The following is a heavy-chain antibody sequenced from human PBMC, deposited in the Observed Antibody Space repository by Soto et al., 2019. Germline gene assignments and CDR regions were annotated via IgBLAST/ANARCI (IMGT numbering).Heavy chain of an antibody. CDR3: AGGIAVAGTVYYYYMDV. J-gene: IGHJ6*03. D-gene: IGHD6-19*01. Sequence: SETLSLTCAVYGGSFSGYYWSWIRQPPGKGLEWIGEINHSGSTNYNPSLKSRVTISVDTSKNQFSLKLSSVTAADTAVYYCAGGIAVAGTVYYYYMDVWGKGTTVTVSS. CDR1: GGSFSGYY. V-gene: IGHV4-34*01. CDR2: INHSGST.